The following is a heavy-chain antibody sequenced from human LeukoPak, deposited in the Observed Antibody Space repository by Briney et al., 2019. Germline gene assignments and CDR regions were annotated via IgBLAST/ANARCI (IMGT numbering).Heavy chain of an antibody. J-gene: IGHJ4*02. D-gene: IGHD2-2*01. CDR1: GWSFSGYY. CDR2: INHSGST. Sequence: PSETLSLTCAGYGWSFSGYYWSWIRQPPGKGLEGIGEINHSGSTNYNPSLKSRVTISVDTSKNQFSLKLSSVTAADTAVYYCASGGRLGYCSSTSCYRNHKFDYWGQGTLVTVSS. CDR3: ASGGRLGYCSSTSCYRNHKFDY. V-gene: IGHV4-34*01.